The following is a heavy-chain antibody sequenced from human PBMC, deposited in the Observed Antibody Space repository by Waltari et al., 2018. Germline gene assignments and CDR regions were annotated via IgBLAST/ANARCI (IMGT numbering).Heavy chain of an antibody. CDR3: ARSGYDYYYYYGMDV. D-gene: IGHD5-12*01. CDR2: IYPGDADT. J-gene: IGHJ6*02. Sequence: EVQLVQSGAEVKKPGESLKISCKGSGYSFTSYWIGWVRQMPGKGLEWMGIIYPGDADTRYSPSFQGQVTISADKSISTAYLQWSSLKASDTAMYYCARSGYDYYYYYGMDVWGQGTTVTVSS. V-gene: IGHV5-51*03. CDR1: GYSFTSYW.